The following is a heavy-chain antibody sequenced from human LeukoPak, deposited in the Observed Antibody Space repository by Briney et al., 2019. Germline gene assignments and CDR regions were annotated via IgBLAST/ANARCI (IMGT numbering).Heavy chain of an antibody. CDR2: MSGGGGSI. CDR1: GFTFTNYA. J-gene: IGHJ4*02. Sequence: PGGSLRLSCAASGFTFTNYAMNWVRQAPGKGLEWLAAMSGGGGSIFYADSVKGRFTISRDNSKNTLYLQMNSLRAEDTAVYYCAKLRYYDFWSGYQGDYWGQGTLVTVSS. V-gene: IGHV3-23*01. D-gene: IGHD3-3*01. CDR3: AKLRYYDFWSGYQGDY.